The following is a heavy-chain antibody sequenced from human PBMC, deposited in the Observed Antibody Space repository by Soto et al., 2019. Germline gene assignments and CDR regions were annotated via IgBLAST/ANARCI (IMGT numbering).Heavy chain of an antibody. Sequence: EVQLLESGGGLVQPGGSLRLSCAASGFTFSSNAMSWVRQAPGKGLEWVSAISGSGGSTYNADSVKGRFTISRDNSKNTLYLQMNGLRAEDTAVYYCAKGSYGRYYYYGMDVWGQGTTVTVSS. V-gene: IGHV3-23*01. CDR3: AKGSYGRYYYYGMDV. CDR1: GFTFSSNA. D-gene: IGHD3-16*01. J-gene: IGHJ6*02. CDR2: ISGSGGST.